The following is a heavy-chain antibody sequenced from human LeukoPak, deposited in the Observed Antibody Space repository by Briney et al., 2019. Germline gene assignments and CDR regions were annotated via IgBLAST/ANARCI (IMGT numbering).Heavy chain of an antibody. CDR3: ARTDTVTTRIDQNAFDI. V-gene: IGHV4-39*07. CDR1: GGSISSSSYN. Sequence: SETLSLTYTVSGGSISSSSYNWGWIRQPPGKGLEWIGNIYYSGNTYYNPSLKSRVTISVDTSKNQFSLKLSSVTAADTAVYYCARTDTVTTRIDQNAFDIWGQGTMVTVSS. J-gene: IGHJ3*02. CDR2: IYYSGNT. D-gene: IGHD4-17*01.